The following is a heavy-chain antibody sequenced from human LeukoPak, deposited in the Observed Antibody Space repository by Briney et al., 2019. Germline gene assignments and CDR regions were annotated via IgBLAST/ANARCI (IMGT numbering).Heavy chain of an antibody. CDR2: ISSSGSTI. CDR1: GFTFSDYY. Sequence: PGGSLRLSCAASGFTFSDYYMSWFRQAPGKGLEWVSYISSSGSTIYYADAVKGRFTIYRDNAKNSLYLQMNSLRAEDTAVYYCASTHRRWELLPSPDYWGQGTLVTVSS. D-gene: IGHD1-26*01. CDR3: ASTHRRWELLPSPDY. J-gene: IGHJ4*02. V-gene: IGHV3-11*04.